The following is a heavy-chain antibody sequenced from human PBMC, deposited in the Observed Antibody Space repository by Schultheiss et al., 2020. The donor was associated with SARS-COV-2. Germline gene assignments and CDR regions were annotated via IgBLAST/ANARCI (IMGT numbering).Heavy chain of an antibody. Sequence: GGSLRLSCAASGFTFSSYGMHWVRQAPGKGLEWVGFIRSKAYGGTTDYAAPVKGRFTISRDDSKNTLYLQMNNLRVEDTAVYYCAKEEWFRMDYWGQGALVTVSS. V-gene: IGHV3-15*01. CDR1: GFTFSSYG. J-gene: IGHJ4*02. CDR3: AKEEWFRMDY. CDR2: IRSKAYGGTT. D-gene: IGHD3-3*01.